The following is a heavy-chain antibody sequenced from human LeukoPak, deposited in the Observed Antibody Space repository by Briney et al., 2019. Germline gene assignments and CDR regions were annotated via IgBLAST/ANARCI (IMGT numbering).Heavy chain of an antibody. V-gene: IGHV4-59*01. CDR3: AKRGFGELGHY. J-gene: IGHJ4*02. D-gene: IGHD3-10*01. CDR1: GGSINYY. CDR2: IYYSGYT. Sequence: SETLSLTCTVSGGSINYYWSWIRQPPGKGLEWIGYIYYSGYTNYNSSLKSRVTISLDMSKTQFSLKVRSVTAADTAVYYCAKRGFGELGHYWGQGTLVTVSS.